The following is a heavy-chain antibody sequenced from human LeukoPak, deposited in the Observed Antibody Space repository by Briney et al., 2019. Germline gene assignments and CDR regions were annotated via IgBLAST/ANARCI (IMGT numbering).Heavy chain of an antibody. CDR1: GFTFSTYW. CDR2: IKRDGSVK. Sequence: AGVSLRLSCAASGFTFSTYWMSWVRQAPGKGLECVANIKRDGSVKYYVDSVKGRFTIFRDDAKSSLYLQMNSLRAEDTAVYFCARVYTGNRWHFVYWGQGTLVTVSS. J-gene: IGHJ4*02. CDR3: ARVYTGNRWHFVY. V-gene: IGHV3-7*03. D-gene: IGHD2-2*02.